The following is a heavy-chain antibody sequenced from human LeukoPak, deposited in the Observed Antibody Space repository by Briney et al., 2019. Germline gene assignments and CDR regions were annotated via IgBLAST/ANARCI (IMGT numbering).Heavy chain of an antibody. CDR3: ARGGVRIAVAGTKLGYGMDV. D-gene: IGHD6-19*01. J-gene: IGHJ6*02. Sequence: GSLRLSCAASGFTFSSYSMNWVRQAPGKGLEWVSSISSSSSYIYYADSVKGRFTISRDNAKNSLYLQMNSLRAEDTAVYYCARGGVRIAVAGTKLGYGMDVWGQGTTVTVSS. CDR2: ISSSSSYI. CDR1: GFTFSSYS. V-gene: IGHV3-21*01.